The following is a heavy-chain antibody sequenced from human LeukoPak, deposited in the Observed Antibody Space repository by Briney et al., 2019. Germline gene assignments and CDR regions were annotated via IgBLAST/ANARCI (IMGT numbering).Heavy chain of an antibody. CDR1: GFTFGDYA. D-gene: IGHD3-3*01. J-gene: IGHJ6*02. Sequence: GGSLRLSCTASGFTFGDYAMSWVRQAPGKGLEWVGFIRSKAYGGTTEYAASVKGRFTISRDDSKSIAYLQMNSLKTEDTAVYYCTRPGRILRFLEWSNYYYYGMDVWGQGTTVTVSS. V-gene: IGHV3-49*04. CDR2: IRSKAYGGTT. CDR3: TRPGRILRFLEWSNYYYYGMDV.